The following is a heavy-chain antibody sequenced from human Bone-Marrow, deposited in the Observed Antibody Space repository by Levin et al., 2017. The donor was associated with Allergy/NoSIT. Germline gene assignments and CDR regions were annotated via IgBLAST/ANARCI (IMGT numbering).Heavy chain of an antibody. Sequence: PSETLSLTCTVSGGSISSGGYYWSWIRQHPGKGLEWIGYIYYSGSTYYNPSLKSRVTISVDTSKNQFSLKLSSVTAADTAVYYCARVGYYDSSIDYWGQGTLVTVSS. V-gene: IGHV4-31*03. CDR1: GGSISSGGYY. J-gene: IGHJ4*02. CDR2: IYYSGST. D-gene: IGHD3-22*01. CDR3: ARVGYYDSSIDY.